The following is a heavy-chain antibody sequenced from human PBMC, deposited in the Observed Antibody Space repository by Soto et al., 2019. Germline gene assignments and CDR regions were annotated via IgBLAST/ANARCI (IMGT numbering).Heavy chain of an antibody. Sequence: EVQLLESGGGLVQPGGSLRLSCAASGFTFSSYAMSWVRQAPGKGLEWVSAISGSGGSTYYADSVKGRFTISRDNSKNTLYLQTNSLRAEDTAVYYCAKAEGYCSGGSCYYYYYMDVWGKGTTVTVSS. CDR2: ISGSGGST. CDR3: AKAEGYCSGGSCYYYYYMDV. CDR1: GFTFSSYA. J-gene: IGHJ6*03. V-gene: IGHV3-23*01. D-gene: IGHD2-15*01.